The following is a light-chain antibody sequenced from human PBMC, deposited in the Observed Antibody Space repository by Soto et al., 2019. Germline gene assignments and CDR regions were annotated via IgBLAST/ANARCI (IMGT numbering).Light chain of an antibody. CDR1: SSGIRDYNY. J-gene: IGLJ1*01. V-gene: IGLV2-14*01. CDR3: SSKSPDF. CDR2: EVS. Sequence: QSALTQPASVSGSPGQSITISCTGTSSGIRDYNYVSWYQQLPGNAPKLIMYEVSNRPAGISHCFAGSKSGNTASLTISGRRAEYEADYYCSSKSPDFFGTGTKLTVL.